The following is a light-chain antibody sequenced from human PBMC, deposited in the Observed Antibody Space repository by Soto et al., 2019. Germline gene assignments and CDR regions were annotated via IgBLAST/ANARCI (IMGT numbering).Light chain of an antibody. Sequence: QSALTQPPSVSGSPGQSVTISCTGTSSDFGRYNRVSWYQQPPGTAPKLMIYEDTHRPSGVPDRFSGSKSGNTASLTISGLQAEDEADYYCCSYAGRSPVVFGGGTKLTVL. CDR1: SSDFGRYNR. J-gene: IGLJ3*02. CDR3: CSYAGRSPVV. CDR2: EDT. V-gene: IGLV2-18*02.